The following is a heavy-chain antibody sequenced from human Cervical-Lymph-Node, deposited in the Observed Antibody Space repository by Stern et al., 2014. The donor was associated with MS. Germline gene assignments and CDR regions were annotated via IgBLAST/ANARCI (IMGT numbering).Heavy chain of an antibody. V-gene: IGHV4-31*03. CDR1: GGPISGGGSY. CDR2: IYYSGST. J-gene: IGHJ4*02. D-gene: IGHD4-17*01. CDR3: AREGLNTVPYFDH. Sequence: QLQLQESGPGLVKPSQTLSLTCSVSGGPISGGGSYWSLVRQHPGKGLEWIGHIYYSGSTAYNPSLRSRVTIAVDTSKNQFSLRLTSMTAADAAVYFCAREGLNTVPYFDHWGQGTRVTVSS.